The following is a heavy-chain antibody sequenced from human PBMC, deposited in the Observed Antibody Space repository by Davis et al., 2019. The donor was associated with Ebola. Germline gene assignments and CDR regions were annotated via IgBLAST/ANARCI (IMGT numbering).Heavy chain of an antibody. Sequence: GESLKISCKDSGNSFNTHWIGWVRQMPGKGLEWMGIIYTGDSDTRYSPSFQGQVTISADKSISTAYLQWNSLKASDTAIYYCARRDSSGWFYLDYWGQGTLVTVSS. D-gene: IGHD6-19*01. CDR1: GNSFNTHW. CDR3: ARRDSSGWFYLDY. CDR2: IYTGDSDT. J-gene: IGHJ4*02. V-gene: IGHV5-51*01.